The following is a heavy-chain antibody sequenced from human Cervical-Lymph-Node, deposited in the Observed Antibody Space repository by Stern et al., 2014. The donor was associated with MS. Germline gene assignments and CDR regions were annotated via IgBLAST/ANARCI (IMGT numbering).Heavy chain of an antibody. CDR3: ARGRGGNYRYYFDY. CDR1: GFTFSSYS. J-gene: IGHJ4*02. D-gene: IGHD4-23*01. CDR2: ISSGGSYR. V-gene: IGHV3-21*01. Sequence: EVQLVESGGGLVKPGGSLRLSCAASGFTFSSYSMNWVRQAPGKGLEWVASISSGGSYRYYADSLKGLFTISRDIAKNSLYLQMNSLRAEDTAVYYWARGRGGNYRYYFDYWGQGTLVTVSS.